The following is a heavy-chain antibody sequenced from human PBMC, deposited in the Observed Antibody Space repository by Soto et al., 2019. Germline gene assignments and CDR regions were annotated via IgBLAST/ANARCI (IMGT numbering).Heavy chain of an antibody. CDR1: GFTFSSYA. D-gene: IGHD6-19*01. J-gene: IGHJ4*02. Sequence: LRLSCAASGFTFSSYAMSWVRQAPGKGLEWVSAISGSGGSTYYADSVKGRFTISRDNSKNTLYLQMNSLRAEDTAVYYCAKGQQQWSHLPYYFDYWGQGTLVTVSS. V-gene: IGHV3-23*01. CDR3: AKGQQQWSHLPYYFDY. CDR2: ISGSGGST.